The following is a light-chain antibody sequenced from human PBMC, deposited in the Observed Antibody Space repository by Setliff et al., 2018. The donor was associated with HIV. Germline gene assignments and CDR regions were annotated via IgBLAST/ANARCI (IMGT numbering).Light chain of an antibody. CDR2: AAS. J-gene: IGKJ4*01. CDR3: QQSYSTLLT. V-gene: IGKV1-39*01. CDR1: QSITSF. Sequence: DIQMTQSPSSLSASVGDRVTINCRSSQSITSFLNWYQQKPGKAPKLLIYAASSLQSGVPSRFSGSGSGTDFTLTISSLQPEDFATYYCQQSYSTLLTFGGGTKVDIK.